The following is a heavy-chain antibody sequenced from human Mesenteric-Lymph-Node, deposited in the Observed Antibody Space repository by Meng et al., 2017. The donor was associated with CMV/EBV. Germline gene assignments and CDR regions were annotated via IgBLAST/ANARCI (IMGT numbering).Heavy chain of an antibody. Sequence: QLPQCGAGLLKPSETLSLTCAVYGGSFSGYDWSWIRQPPGKGLEWIGEINHSGSTNYNPSLKSRVTISVDTSKNQFSLKLSSVTAADTAVYYCARHQRWLKSEGGFNYWGQGTLVTVSS. CDR2: INHSGST. V-gene: IGHV4-34*01. CDR3: ARHQRWLKSEGGFNY. D-gene: IGHD4-23*01. CDR1: GGSFSGYD. J-gene: IGHJ4*02.